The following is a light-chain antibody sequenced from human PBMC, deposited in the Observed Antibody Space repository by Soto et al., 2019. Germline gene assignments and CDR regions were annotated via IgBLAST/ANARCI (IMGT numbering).Light chain of an antibody. V-gene: IGKV3-11*01. CDR2: DAS. CDR3: QQRNKWPPVT. CDR1: PSVSNS. Sequence: SVLTQSPATLSLSPGERATLSCRASPSVSNSLAWYQHKPGQAPRLLIYDASNRATGVPTRFSGSGSGTGFTLTISSLEPEDFAVYYCQQRNKWPPVTFGGGTKVDIK. J-gene: IGKJ4*01.